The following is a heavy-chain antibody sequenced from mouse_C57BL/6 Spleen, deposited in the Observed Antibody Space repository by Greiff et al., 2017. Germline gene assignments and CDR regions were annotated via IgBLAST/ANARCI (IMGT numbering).Heavy chain of an antibody. D-gene: IGHD3-3*01. V-gene: IGHV1-15*01. Sequence: QVQLKQSGAELVRPGASVTLSCKASGYKFTDYEMHWVKQTPVHGLAWIGAIDPETGGTAYNQKFKGKAILTADKSSSTAYMELRSLTSEDSAVYYCTRRDLYYAMDYWGQGTSVTVSS. CDR3: TRRDLYYAMDY. J-gene: IGHJ4*01. CDR1: GYKFTDYE. CDR2: IDPETGGT.